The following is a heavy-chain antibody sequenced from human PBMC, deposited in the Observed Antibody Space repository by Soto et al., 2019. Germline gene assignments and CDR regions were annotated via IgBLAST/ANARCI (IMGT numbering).Heavy chain of an antibody. Sequence: ASVKVSCKAFGYTFTGNSIHWVRQAPGQRPEWMGWINAANGNTRYSQGFQGRLTFTRDTSASTGYMELSGLMSEGTAVYYCARGDFHDSNGYYSLFDYWGQGTLVTVSS. V-gene: IGHV1-3*01. CDR2: INAANGNT. J-gene: IGHJ4*02. CDR1: GYTFTGNS. CDR3: ARGDFHDSNGYYSLFDY. D-gene: IGHD3-22*01.